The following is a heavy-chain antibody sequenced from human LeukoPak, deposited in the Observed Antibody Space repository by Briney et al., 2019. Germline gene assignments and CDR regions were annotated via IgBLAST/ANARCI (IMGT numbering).Heavy chain of an antibody. Sequence: ASVKASCKASGYTFTSYDINWVRQATGQGLEWMGWMNPNSGNTGYAQKFQGRVTMTRNTSISTAYMELSSLRSEDTAVYYCARGTTAVAFLDYWGQGTLVTVSS. CDR3: ARGTTAVAFLDY. CDR1: GYTFTSYD. CDR2: MNPNSGNT. J-gene: IGHJ4*02. D-gene: IGHD6-19*01. V-gene: IGHV1-8*01.